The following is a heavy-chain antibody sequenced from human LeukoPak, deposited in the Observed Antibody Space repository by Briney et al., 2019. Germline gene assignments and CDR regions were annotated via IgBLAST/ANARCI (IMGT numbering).Heavy chain of an antibody. D-gene: IGHD1-26*01. CDR1: GFTVSSNY. CDR2: IYSGGST. CDR3: AREPSSARFGRIVGALYSDY. J-gene: IGHJ4*02. Sequence: GGSLRLSCAASGFTVSSNYTSWVRQAPGKGLEWVSVIYSGGSTYYADSVKGRFTISRDNSKNTLYLQMNSLRAEDTAVYYCAREPSSARFGRIVGALYSDYWGQGTLVTVSS. V-gene: IGHV3-53*01.